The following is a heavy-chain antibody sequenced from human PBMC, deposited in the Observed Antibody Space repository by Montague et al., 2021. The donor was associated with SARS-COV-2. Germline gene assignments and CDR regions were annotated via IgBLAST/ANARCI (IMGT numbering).Heavy chain of an antibody. D-gene: IGHD6-19*01. Sequence: SETLSLTCTVSGGSISSSSYYWGWIRQPPGKGLEWIGSIYYSGSTYYNPSLKSRVTISVDTSKNQFSLKLSSVTAADTAVYYCARSGGQWLLWGCYFDYWGQGTLVTVSS. J-gene: IGHJ4*03. V-gene: IGHV4-39*01. CDR2: IYYSGST. CDR3: ARSGGQWLLWGCYFDY. CDR1: GGSISSSSYY.